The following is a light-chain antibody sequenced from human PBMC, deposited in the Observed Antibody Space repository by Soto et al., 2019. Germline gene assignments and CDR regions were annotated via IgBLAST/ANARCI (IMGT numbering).Light chain of an antibody. J-gene: IGKJ4*01. CDR3: QQYESYPQFP. CDR1: QSIGNW. CDR2: SAS. Sequence: MKHSAVAVSSTEEDRGTSPCRASQSIGNWLAWYQRKPGKAPNLLIYSASVLESGVPSRFSGSGSGTEFTLTISSLQSDDFATYYCQQYESYPQFPFGGGCKVDTK. V-gene: IGKV1-5*03.